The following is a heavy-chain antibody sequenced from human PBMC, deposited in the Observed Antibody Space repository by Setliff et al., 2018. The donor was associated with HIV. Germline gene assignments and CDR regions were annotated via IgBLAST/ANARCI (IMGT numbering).Heavy chain of an antibody. CDR2: IHHSGTT. CDR1: GYSISSGYY. CDR3: ARVPHRVVGTTTLLYHFDY. J-gene: IGHJ4*02. Sequence: SETLSLTCAVSGYSISSGYYWAWIRQSPGKGLDWIGSIHHSGTTYYNPSLRSRVTISVDTTTIQVSLQVNSVTAVDTAVYYCARVPHRVVGTTTLLYHFDYWGRGTLVTVSS. V-gene: IGHV4-38-2*01. D-gene: IGHD1-26*01.